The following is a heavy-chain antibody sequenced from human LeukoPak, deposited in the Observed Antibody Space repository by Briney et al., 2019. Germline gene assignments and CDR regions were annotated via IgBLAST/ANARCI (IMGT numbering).Heavy chain of an antibody. CDR2: IYTSGST. CDR3: ARGPGHGGNSFAFDI. V-gene: IGHV4-4*07. CDR1: GDSISNYY. J-gene: IGHJ3*02. Sequence: SETLSLTCTVSGDSISNYYWSWIRQPAGKGLEWIGRIYTSGSTNYKPSLKSRVTMSVDTSKNQFFLKLTSVTAADTAVYYCARGPGHGGNSFAFDIWGQGTMVTVSS. D-gene: IGHD4-23*01.